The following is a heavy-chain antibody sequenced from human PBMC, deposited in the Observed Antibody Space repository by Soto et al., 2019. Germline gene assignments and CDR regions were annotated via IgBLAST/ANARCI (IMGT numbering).Heavy chain of an antibody. J-gene: IGHJ5*02. CDR2: IYYSGST. V-gene: IGHV4-59*01. CDR1: GGSISSYY. Sequence: SETLSLTCTVSGGSISSYYWSWIRQPPGKGLEWIGYIYYSGSTNYNPSLKSRVTISVDTSKNQFSLKLRSVTAADTAVYYCARMLGGDYESGWFDPWGQGTLVTVSS. CDR3: ARMLGGDYESGWFDP. D-gene: IGHD4-17*01.